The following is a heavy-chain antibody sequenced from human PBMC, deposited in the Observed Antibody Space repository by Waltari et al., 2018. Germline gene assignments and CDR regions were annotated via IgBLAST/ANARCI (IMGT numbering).Heavy chain of an antibody. V-gene: IGHV4-34*01. CDR1: GGSFSGYY. Sequence: QVQLQQWGAGLLKPSETLSLTCAVYGGSFSGYYWSWIRQPPGKGLEWIGEINHSGSTNYNRSRKSRVTISVDTSKNQFSLKLSSVTAADTAVYYCARVVLGYCSSTSCYDYYYGMDVWGQGTTVTVSS. D-gene: IGHD2-2*01. CDR3: ARVVLGYCSSTSCYDYYYGMDV. J-gene: IGHJ6*02. CDR2: INHSGST.